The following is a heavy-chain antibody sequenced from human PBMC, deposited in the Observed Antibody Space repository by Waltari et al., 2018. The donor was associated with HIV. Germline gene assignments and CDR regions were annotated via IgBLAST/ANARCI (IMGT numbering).Heavy chain of an antibody. J-gene: IGHJ4*02. Sequence: QVQLVESGGGVVQPGRSLRLSCAASGFTFSNYGMHWVRQAPGAGLEWVALIWDDGSNKFYADSVKGRFIISRDNSKNTLYLQINSLRADDTAVYYCTRDKQTTGATLDYWGQGTLVTVSS. CDR2: IWDDGSNK. V-gene: IGHV3-33*01. D-gene: IGHD2-15*01. CDR1: GFTFSNYG. CDR3: TRDKQTTGATLDY.